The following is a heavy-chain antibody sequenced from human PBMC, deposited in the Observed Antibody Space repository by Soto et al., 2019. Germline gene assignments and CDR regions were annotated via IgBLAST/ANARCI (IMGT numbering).Heavy chain of an antibody. V-gene: IGHV4-34*01. CDR1: GGSFSGYY. Sequence: SETLSLTCAVYGGSFSGYYWTWIRQPPGKGLEWIGEINHSGSTNCNPSLKSRVTISVDTSKNQFSLKLSSVTAADTAVYYCARYSGYDPYYFDYWGQGTLVTVSS. CDR2: INHSGST. D-gene: IGHD5-12*01. J-gene: IGHJ4*02. CDR3: ARYSGYDPYYFDY.